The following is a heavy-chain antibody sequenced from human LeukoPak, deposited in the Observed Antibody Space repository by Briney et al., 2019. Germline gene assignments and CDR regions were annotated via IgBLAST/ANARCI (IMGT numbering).Heavy chain of an antibody. D-gene: IGHD3-10*01. Sequence: PGGSLRLSCAASGFTFSSYDMHWVRQAPGKGLEWVAFMQYDGSNKYYAESVKGRFTISRDNSKNTLYLQMNSLRAEDTAVYYCAKDLEVTMVRGVIISLAPYYYYMDVWGKGTTVTVSS. V-gene: IGHV3-30*02. J-gene: IGHJ6*03. CDR1: GFTFSSYD. CDR3: AKDLEVTMVRGVIISLAPYYYYMDV. CDR2: MQYDGSNK.